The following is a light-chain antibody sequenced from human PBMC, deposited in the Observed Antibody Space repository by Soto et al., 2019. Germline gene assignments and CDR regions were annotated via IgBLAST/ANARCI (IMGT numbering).Light chain of an antibody. CDR2: GAS. CDR3: QDNGGSRT. CDR1: QSVSSSY. Sequence: EMVLTQSPGTLSLSPGERATLSCRASQSVSSSYLAWYQQRPGQAPRLLIYGASSRATGIPDRLSGSGSGTDFTLTISRLEPEDLAVYYCQDNGGSRTFGQGTKLEIK. J-gene: IGKJ2*02. V-gene: IGKV3-20*01.